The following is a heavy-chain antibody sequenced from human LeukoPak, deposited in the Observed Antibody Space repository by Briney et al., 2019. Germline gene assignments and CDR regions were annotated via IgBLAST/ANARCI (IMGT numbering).Heavy chain of an antibody. V-gene: IGHV3-30*04. D-gene: IGHD3-22*01. J-gene: IGHJ4*02. CDR3: ARRDYDSSGFDY. CDR2: ISYDGSNK. CDR1: GFTFSSYA. Sequence: GGSLRLSCAASGFTFSSYAMHWVRQAPGKGLEWVAVISYDGSNKNYADSVKGRFTISRDNSKNTLYLQMNSLRAEDTAVYYCARRDYDSSGFDYWGQGTLVTVSS.